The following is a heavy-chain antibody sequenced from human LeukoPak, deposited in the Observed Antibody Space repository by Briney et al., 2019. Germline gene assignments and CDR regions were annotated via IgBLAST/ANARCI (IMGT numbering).Heavy chain of an antibody. Sequence: SETLSLTCTVSGGSISSSSYYWGWIRQPPGKGLEWIGSIYYSGSTNYDPSLKSRVTISVDTSKNQFSLKLSSVTAADTAVYYCARAHYDFWSGYPHNWFDPWGQGTLVTVSS. V-gene: IGHV4-39*07. D-gene: IGHD3-3*01. J-gene: IGHJ5*02. CDR2: IYYSGST. CDR3: ARAHYDFWSGYPHNWFDP. CDR1: GGSISSSSYY.